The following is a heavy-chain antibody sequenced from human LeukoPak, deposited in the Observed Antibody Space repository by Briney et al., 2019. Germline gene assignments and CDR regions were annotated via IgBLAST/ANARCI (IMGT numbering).Heavy chain of an antibody. CDR1: GYTFTSYG. J-gene: IGHJ5*02. CDR3: ARDRGYSSSGPVVYNWFDP. V-gene: IGHV1-2*02. D-gene: IGHD6-6*01. CDR2: INPNSGGT. Sequence: GASVKVSCKASGYTFTSYGISWVRQAPGQGLEWMGWINPNSGGTNYAQKFQGRVTMTRDTSISTAYMELSRLRSDDTAVYYCARDRGYSSSGPVVYNWFDPWGQGTLVTVSS.